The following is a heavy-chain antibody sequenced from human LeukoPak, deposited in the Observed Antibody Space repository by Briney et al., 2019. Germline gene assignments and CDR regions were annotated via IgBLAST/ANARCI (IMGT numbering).Heavy chain of an antibody. CDR3: AKDGNRIMIFGVVIGYYYMDV. Sequence: GGSLRLSCAASGFTFSSYSMNWVRQAPGKGLEWVSSISSSSSYIYYADSVKGRFTISRDNAKNSLYLQMNSLRAEDTAVYYCAKDGNRIMIFGVVIGYYYMDVWGKGTTVTVSS. J-gene: IGHJ6*03. CDR1: GFTFSSYS. D-gene: IGHD3-3*01. CDR2: ISSSSSYI. V-gene: IGHV3-21*04.